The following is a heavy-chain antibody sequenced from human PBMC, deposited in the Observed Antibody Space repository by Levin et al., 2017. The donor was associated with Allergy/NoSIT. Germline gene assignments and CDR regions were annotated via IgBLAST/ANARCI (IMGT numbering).Heavy chain of an antibody. J-gene: IGHJ6*02. CDR3: TTDPSASAGYGMDV. CDR2: IKSKTDTGTT. CDR1: GFTFSNAW. Sequence: GESLKISCAASGFTFSNAWMSWVRQAPGKGLEWVGRIKSKTDTGTTDYAAPVKGRFTISRDDSKNTLYLQMNSLKTEDTAMYYCTTDPSASAGYGMDVWGQGTTVTVSS. V-gene: IGHV3-15*01.